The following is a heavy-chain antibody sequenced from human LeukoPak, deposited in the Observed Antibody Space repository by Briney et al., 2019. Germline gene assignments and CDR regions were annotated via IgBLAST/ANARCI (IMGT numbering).Heavy chain of an antibody. CDR3: ARHPEGDWFDP. J-gene: IGHJ5*02. V-gene: IGHV5-51*01. Sequence: GESLKISCQDPGFTLTNYWIGWVRQMPGKGLEWMGIIHSTDSHAKYSPSFQGQVTISADKSISTAYLQWSSLKASDTAMYYCARHPEGDWFDPWGQGTLVTVSS. CDR2: IHSTDSHA. CDR1: GFTLTNYW.